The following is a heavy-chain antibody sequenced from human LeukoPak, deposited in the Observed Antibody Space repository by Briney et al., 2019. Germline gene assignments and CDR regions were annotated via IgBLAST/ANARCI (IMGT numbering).Heavy chain of an antibody. Sequence: SETLSLTCTVSGGPVSSSSYYWGWVRHSPEKGLECIGTIYYAGDTYYNPSLESRLTISVDTSKNQFSLKLRSVTAADTAVYYCATWDSGRYSQIDNWGQGTLVTVSS. D-gene: IGHD1-26*01. CDR3: ATWDSGRYSQIDN. J-gene: IGHJ4*02. CDR1: GGPVSSSSYY. V-gene: IGHV4-39*01. CDR2: IYYAGDT.